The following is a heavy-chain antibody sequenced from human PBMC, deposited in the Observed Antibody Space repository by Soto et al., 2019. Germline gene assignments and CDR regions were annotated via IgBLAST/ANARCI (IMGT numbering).Heavy chain of an antibody. J-gene: IGHJ4*02. Sequence: ASVKVSCKASGYTFTSYAMHWVRQAPGQRLEWMGWINAGNGNTKYSQKFQGRVTITRDTSASTAYMELSSLRSEDTAVYYCARVMVRGVDYFDYWGQGTLVTVSS. V-gene: IGHV1-3*01. CDR3: ARVMVRGVDYFDY. D-gene: IGHD3-10*01. CDR1: GYTFTSYA. CDR2: INAGNGNT.